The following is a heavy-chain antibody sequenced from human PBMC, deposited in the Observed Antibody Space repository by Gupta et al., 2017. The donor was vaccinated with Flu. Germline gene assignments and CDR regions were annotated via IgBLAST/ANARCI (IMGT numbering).Heavy chain of an antibody. CDR2: VGGGGDRK. D-gene: IGHD2-15*01. CDR1: GLTFSDYA. V-gene: IGHV3-23*01. Sequence: EVQLLESGGGVVQPGGSLRLSCVVSGLTFSDYAMNWVRQAPGKGLEWLSTVGGGGDRKYYADSGMGRFTISRDNSKNTIYLQMNRLRGDDTAIYYCAKDRGGNPAIDDGGQGALVTVSA. CDR3: AKDRGGNPAIDD. J-gene: IGHJ4*02.